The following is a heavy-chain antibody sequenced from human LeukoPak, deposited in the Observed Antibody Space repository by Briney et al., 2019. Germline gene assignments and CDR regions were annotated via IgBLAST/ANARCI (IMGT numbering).Heavy chain of an antibody. V-gene: IGHV5-51*01. J-gene: IGHJ3*01. Sequence: GESLKISCKGFGYSFTTYWIGWVRQMPGKGLEWMGIIYPGDSDTGYSPSFQGQVTISADKSISTAYLQWSSLQASDTAMYYCARTTVTTRGVFDVWGQGTMVTVSS. CDR1: GYSFTTYW. CDR3: ARTTVTTRGVFDV. D-gene: IGHD4-17*01. CDR2: IYPGDSDT.